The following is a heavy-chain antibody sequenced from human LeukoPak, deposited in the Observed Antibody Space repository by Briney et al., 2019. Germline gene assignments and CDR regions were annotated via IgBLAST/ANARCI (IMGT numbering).Heavy chain of an antibody. CDR2: INHSGST. Sequence: PSETLSLTCAVYGGSFSGYYWSWIRQPPGKGLEWIGEINHSGSTNYNPSLKSRVTISVDTSKNQFSLKLSSVTAADTAVYYCARTRTTVTTPYNYYYYYYMDVWGKGTTVTVSS. CDR1: GGSFSGYY. CDR3: ARTRTTVTTPYNYYYYYYMDV. D-gene: IGHD4-17*01. V-gene: IGHV4-34*01. J-gene: IGHJ6*03.